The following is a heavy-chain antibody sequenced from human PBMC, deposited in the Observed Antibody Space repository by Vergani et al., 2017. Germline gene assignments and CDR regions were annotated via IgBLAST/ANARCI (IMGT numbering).Heavy chain of an antibody. V-gene: IGHV1-18*01. J-gene: IGHJ5*02. CDR1: GYTFTSYG. CDR2: ISAYNGNT. Sequence: QVQLVQSGAEVKKPGASVKVSCKASGYTFTSYGISWVRQAPGQGLEWMGWISAYNGNTNYAQKFQGRVTMTRDTSISTAYMELSRLRSDDTAVYYCARVGWGYSRGFDPWGQGTLVTVSS. CDR3: ARVGWGYSRGFDP. D-gene: IGHD6-13*01.